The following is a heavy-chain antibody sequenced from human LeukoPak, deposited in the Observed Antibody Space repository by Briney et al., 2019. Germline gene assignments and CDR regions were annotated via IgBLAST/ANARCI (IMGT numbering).Heavy chain of an antibody. CDR1: GFTFSSYD. J-gene: IGHJ4*02. Sequence: GGSLRLSCAASGFTFSSYDMHWVRQAPGKGLEWVAVIWYDGSNKYYADSVKGRFTISRDNSKNTLYLQMNSLRAEDTAVYYCARDWDHGGNNPFDYWGQGTLVTVSS. CDR2: IWYDGSNK. V-gene: IGHV3-33*01. CDR3: ARDWDHGGNNPFDY. D-gene: IGHD4-23*01.